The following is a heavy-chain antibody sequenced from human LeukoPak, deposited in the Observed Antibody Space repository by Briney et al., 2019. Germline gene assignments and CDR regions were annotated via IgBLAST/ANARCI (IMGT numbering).Heavy chain of an antibody. CDR2: IIPIFGTA. CDR3: ARAWEGGVGGSYYVHAFDI. J-gene: IGHJ3*02. CDR1: GDTFSNYA. Sequence: SVKVSCKASGDTFSNYAISWVRQAPGQGLEWMGGIIPIFGTANYAQKFQGRVTITADESTSTAYMELSSLRSEDTAVYYCARAWEGGVGGSYYVHAFDIWGQGTMVTVSS. D-gene: IGHD1-26*01. V-gene: IGHV1-69*13.